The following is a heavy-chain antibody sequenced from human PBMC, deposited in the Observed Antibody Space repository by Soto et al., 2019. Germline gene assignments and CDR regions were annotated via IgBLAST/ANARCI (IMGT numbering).Heavy chain of an antibody. D-gene: IGHD3-16*01. CDR3: VRGGGEMANPPPYLY. CDR1: GGTVDGYA. V-gene: IGHV1-69*06. Sequence: SVKVSCKASGGTVDGYAISLVLQAAGQGLEWMGVVIPMFLKSNYAQKFQGRVTITADKSTNTVYMEMNSLKSEDTAVYYCVRGGGEMANPPPYLYWGQGTQVTVSS. J-gene: IGHJ4*02. CDR2: VIPMFLKS.